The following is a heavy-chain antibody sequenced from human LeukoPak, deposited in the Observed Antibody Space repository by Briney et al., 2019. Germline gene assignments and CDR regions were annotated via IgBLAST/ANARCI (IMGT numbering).Heavy chain of an antibody. D-gene: IGHD2-15*01. CDR1: GGSFSGYY. J-gene: IGHJ4*02. Sequence: PSETLSLTCAVYGGSFSGYYWSWIRQPPGKGLEWIGEIKHSGSTNYNPSLKSRVTISVDTSKNQFSLKLSSVTAADTAVYYCARHLCSGGSCYPIFADWGQGTLVTVSS. CDR3: ARHLCSGGSCYPIFAD. V-gene: IGHV4-34*01. CDR2: IKHSGST.